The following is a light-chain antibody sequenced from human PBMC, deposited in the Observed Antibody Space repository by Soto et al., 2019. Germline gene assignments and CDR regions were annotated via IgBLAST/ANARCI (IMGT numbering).Light chain of an antibody. J-gene: IGKJ1*01. Sequence: DIQMTQSPSTLSASVGDRVTITCRASQSISSWLAWYQQKPGKAPKLLIYAASSLESGLPSRFSGSGSGTEFTLTISSLQPDDSASYYCQQYNSYSKTFGQGTKVEIK. V-gene: IGKV1-5*01. CDR2: AAS. CDR1: QSISSW. CDR3: QQYNSYSKT.